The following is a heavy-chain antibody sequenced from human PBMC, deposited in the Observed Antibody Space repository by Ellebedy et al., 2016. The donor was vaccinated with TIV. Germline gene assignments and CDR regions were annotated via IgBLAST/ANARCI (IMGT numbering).Heavy chain of an antibody. Sequence: GGSLRLSCAASRFTFSSYAMSWVRQAPGKGLEWVSAISGSGGSTYHADSVKGRFTISRDNSKNTLYLQMSSLRAEDTAVYYWARYPTLGYGMDVWGQGTTVTVSS. CDR1: RFTFSSYA. V-gene: IGHV3-23*01. CDR2: ISGSGGST. J-gene: IGHJ6*02. D-gene: IGHD3-16*01. CDR3: ARYPTLGYGMDV.